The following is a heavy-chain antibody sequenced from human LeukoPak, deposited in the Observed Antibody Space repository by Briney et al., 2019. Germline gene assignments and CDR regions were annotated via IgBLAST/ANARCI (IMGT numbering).Heavy chain of an antibody. J-gene: IGHJ6*03. D-gene: IGHD2-2*01. Sequence: PSETLSLTCAVYGGSFSGYYWSWIRQPPGKGLEWIGEINHSGSTNYNPSLKSRVTISVDTSKNQFSLKLSSVTAADTAVYYCARGRRYCSSTSCYFRAPALPYYYYMDVWGEGTTVTVSS. CDR2: INHSGST. V-gene: IGHV4-34*01. CDR3: ARGRRYCSSTSCYFRAPALPYYYYMDV. CDR1: GGSFSGYY.